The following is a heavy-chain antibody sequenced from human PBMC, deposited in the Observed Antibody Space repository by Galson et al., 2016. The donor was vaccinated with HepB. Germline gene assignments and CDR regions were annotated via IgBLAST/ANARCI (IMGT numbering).Heavy chain of an antibody. V-gene: IGHV3-11*05. D-gene: IGHD4-23*01. J-gene: IGHJ3*02. CDR1: GFTFSDYY. CDR3: AREGGGNSYAVNAFDI. Sequence: SLRLSCAASGFTFSDYYMSWVRQAPGKGLEWVSDISGSSAYTNYADSVKGRVTISRDNAKKSLYLQLNSLRAEDTAVYYCAREGGGNSYAVNAFDIWGQGTMLTVSS. CDR2: ISGSSAYT.